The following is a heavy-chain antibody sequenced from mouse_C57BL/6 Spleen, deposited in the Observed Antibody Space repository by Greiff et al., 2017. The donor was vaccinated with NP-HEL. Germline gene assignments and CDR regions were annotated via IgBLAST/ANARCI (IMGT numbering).Heavy chain of an antibody. V-gene: IGHV5-17*01. CDR3: ARDGSSYGFAY. D-gene: IGHD1-1*01. CDR1: GFTFSDYG. CDR2: ISSGSSTI. Sequence: EVKLVESGGGLVKPGGSLKLSCAASGFTFSDYGMHWVRQAPEKGLEWVAYISSGSSTIYYADTVKGRFTISRDNAKNTLFLKSTSLRAKDTAMYYCARDGSSYGFAYWGQGTLVTVSA. J-gene: IGHJ3*01.